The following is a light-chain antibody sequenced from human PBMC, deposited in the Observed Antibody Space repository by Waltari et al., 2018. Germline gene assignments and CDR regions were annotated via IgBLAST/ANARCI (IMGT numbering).Light chain of an antibody. CDR1: DIGSKS. CDR3: QVWDSSSVHVV. V-gene: IGLV3-21*04. Sequence: SYVLTQPPSVSVAPGKTARITCSGNDIGSKSVHWYQQKPGQAPVLVIFDDTDRPSVIPAQCSGSNSGNTATLTISRVEAGDEADYYCQVWDSSSVHVVFGGGTKLTVL. CDR2: DDT. J-gene: IGLJ2*01.